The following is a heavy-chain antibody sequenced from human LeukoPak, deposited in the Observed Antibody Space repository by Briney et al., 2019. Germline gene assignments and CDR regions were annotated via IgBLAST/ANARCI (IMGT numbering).Heavy chain of an antibody. Sequence: KPSETLSLTCAVYGGSFSGYYWSWIRQPPGKGLEWIGEINHSGSTNYNPSLKSRVTISVDTSKNQFFLKLSSVTAADTAVYYCARTNNYYGSGSYYIDYWGQGTLVTVSS. CDR2: INHSGST. V-gene: IGHV4-34*01. J-gene: IGHJ4*02. D-gene: IGHD3-10*01. CDR1: GGSFSGYY. CDR3: ARTNNYYGSGSYYIDY.